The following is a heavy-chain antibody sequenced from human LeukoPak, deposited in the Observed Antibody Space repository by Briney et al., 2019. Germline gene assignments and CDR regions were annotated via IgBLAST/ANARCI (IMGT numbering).Heavy chain of an antibody. CDR2: VYYSGST. D-gene: IGHD3-16*02. CDR1: GGSISSYY. V-gene: IGHV4-59*01. Sequence: SETLSLTCTVSGGSISSYYWSWIRQPPGKGLEWIGYVYYSGSTNYNPSLMSRVTISVDSSKNQVSLKLSSVTAADTAVYYCARATYIWGSYRYLIDYWGQGTLVTVSS. CDR3: ARATYIWGSYRYLIDY. J-gene: IGHJ4*02.